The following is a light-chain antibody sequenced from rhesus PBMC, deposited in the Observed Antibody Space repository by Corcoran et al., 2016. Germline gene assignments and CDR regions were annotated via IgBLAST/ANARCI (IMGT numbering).Light chain of an antibody. CDR1: QGISSY. J-gene: IGKJ4*01. V-gene: IGKV1-37*01. Sequence: DIQMTQSPSSLSASVGDTVTITCRASQGISSYLAWYQQKPGKAPKTLIYYASNLESGVPSRFSGSGSGTEFTLTISSLQPEDFATYYCQQYNSAPLTFGGGTKVEV. CDR2: YAS. CDR3: QQYNSAPLT.